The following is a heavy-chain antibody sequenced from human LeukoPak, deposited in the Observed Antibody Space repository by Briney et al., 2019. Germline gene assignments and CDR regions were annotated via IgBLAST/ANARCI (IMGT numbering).Heavy chain of an antibody. CDR2: ISAYNGNT. CDR3: ARTSGGYSSSSSDY. D-gene: IGHD6-6*01. Sequence: GASVKVSCKASGYTFTSYGISLVRQAPGQGLEWMGLISAYNGNTNYAQNPQGRVTMNTDTSTSTAYMELRSLRSDDTAVYYCARTSGGYSSSSSDYWGQGNLGTVSS. CDR1: GYTFTSYG. J-gene: IGHJ4*02. V-gene: IGHV1-18*01.